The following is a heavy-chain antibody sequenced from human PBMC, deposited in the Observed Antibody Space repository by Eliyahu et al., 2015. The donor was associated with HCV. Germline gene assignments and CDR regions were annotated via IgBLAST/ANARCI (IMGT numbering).Heavy chain of an antibody. V-gene: IGHV4-34*01. J-gene: IGHJ4*02. Sequence: QVQLQQWGAGLLKPSETLSLTCAVYGGSFSGYYWSWIRQPPGKGLEWIGEINHSGSTNYNPSLKSRVTISVDTSKNQFSLKLSSVTAADTAVYYCARHTRLWFGELFPYFDYWGQGTLVTVSS. CDR3: ARHTRLWFGELFPYFDY. CDR2: INHSGST. CDR1: GGSFSGYY. D-gene: IGHD3-10*01.